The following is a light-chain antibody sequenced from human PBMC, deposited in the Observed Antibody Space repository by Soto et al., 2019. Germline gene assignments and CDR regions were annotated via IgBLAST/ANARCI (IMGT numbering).Light chain of an antibody. CDR2: AAS. CDR3: QQSYSFPRT. Sequence: DIQMTQSPSSLSASVGDRVTITCRAGQHINIYLSWYQQKPGKAPRLLIYAASNLQNGVPSRFSGGGSGTDFTLTINSLQPEDFGTYYCQQSYSFPRTFGGGTKVDIK. V-gene: IGKV1-39*01. CDR1: QHINIY. J-gene: IGKJ4*01.